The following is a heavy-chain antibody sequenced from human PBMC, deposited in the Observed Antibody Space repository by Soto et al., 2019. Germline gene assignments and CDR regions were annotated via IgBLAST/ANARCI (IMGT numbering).Heavy chain of an antibody. CDR2: FSGFGGNT. CDR3: AIMGGGTPQKLLHL. CDR1: GFTFSTFA. Sequence: PGGSLRLSCAASGFTFSTFAMSWVRKAPGKGLEWVSTFSGFGGNTFYADSVKGRFTISRDNSKSTLYLKMNSLRVDDTAVYYCAIMGGGTPQKLLHLWGNGTPVTV. J-gene: IGHJ6*03. V-gene: IGHV3-23*01. D-gene: IGHD2-8*01.